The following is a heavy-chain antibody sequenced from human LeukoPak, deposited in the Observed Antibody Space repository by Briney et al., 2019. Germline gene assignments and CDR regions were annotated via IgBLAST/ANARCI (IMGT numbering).Heavy chain of an antibody. CDR1: SGSISTSNYY. V-gene: IGHV4-39*01. J-gene: IGHJ4*02. D-gene: IGHD2-15*01. Sequence: SETLSLTCTVSSGSISTSNYYWGWIRQPPGKGLEWIGSIYYSGSTYYNPSLKSRVTISVDTSKNQFSLKLSSVTAADTAVYYCARRGVVLAAEFDYWGQGTLVTVSS. CDR2: IYYSGST. CDR3: ARRGVVLAAEFDY.